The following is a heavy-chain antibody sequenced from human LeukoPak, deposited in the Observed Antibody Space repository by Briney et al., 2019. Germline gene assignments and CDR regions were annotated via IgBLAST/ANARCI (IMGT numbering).Heavy chain of an antibody. CDR3: AKVGSGWYVDY. D-gene: IGHD6-19*01. V-gene: IGHV3-23*01. CDR1: GFAFSSYA. CDR2: ISGSGGST. Sequence: GGSLRLSCAATGFAFSSYAMSWVRQAPGKGLEWVSAISGSGGSTYYADSVKGRFTISRDNSKNTLYLQMNSLRAEDTAVYYCAKVGSGWYVDYWGQGTLVTVSS. J-gene: IGHJ4*02.